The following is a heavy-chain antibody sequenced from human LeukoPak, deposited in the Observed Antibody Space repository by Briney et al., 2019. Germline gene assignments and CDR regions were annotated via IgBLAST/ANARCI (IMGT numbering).Heavy chain of an antibody. CDR3: ARGQQWLAQDY. CDR2: INPNNGGT. Sequence: GASVKVSCKASGYTFTGYYMHWVRQAPGQGLEWMGWINPNNGGTNYAQKFQGRVTMTRDTSISTAYMELGRLRSDDTAVYYCARGQQWLAQDYWGQGTLVTVSS. CDR1: GYTFTGYY. V-gene: IGHV1-2*02. D-gene: IGHD6-19*01. J-gene: IGHJ4*02.